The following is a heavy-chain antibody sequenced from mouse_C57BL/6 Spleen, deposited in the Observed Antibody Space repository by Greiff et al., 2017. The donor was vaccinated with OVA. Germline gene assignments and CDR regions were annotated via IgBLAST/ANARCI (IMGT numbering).Heavy chain of an antibody. Sequence: QVQLQQPGTELVKPGASVKLSCKASGYTFTSYWMHWVKQRPGQGLEWIGNINPSNGGTNYNEKFKSKATLTVDKSSSTAYMQLSSLTSEDSAVYYCARHYYGSSYVDYAMDYWGQGTSVTVSS. D-gene: IGHD1-1*01. CDR2: INPSNGGT. CDR3: ARHYYGSSYVDYAMDY. CDR1: GYTFTSYW. J-gene: IGHJ4*01. V-gene: IGHV1-53*01.